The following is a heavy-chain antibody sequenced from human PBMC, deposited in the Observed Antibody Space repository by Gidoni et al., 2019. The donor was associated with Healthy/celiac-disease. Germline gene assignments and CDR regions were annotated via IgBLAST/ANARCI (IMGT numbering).Heavy chain of an antibody. D-gene: IGHD6-19*01. CDR2: IKQDGSEK. J-gene: IGHJ4*02. CDR1: GFTFSSYW. Sequence: EVQLVESGGGLVQPGGSLRLSCAASGFTFSSYWMSWVRQAPGKGQEWVANIKQDGSEKYYVDSVKGRFTISRDNAKNSLYLQMNSLRAEDTAVYYCARSDSGWSLSFDYWGQGTLVTVSS. V-gene: IGHV3-7*01. CDR3: ARSDSGWSLSFDY.